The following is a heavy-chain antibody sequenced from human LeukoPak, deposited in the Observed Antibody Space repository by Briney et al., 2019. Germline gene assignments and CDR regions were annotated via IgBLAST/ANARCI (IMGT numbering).Heavy chain of an antibody. V-gene: IGHV1-2*02. J-gene: IGHJ4*02. CDR2: INPNSGDT. CDR1: GYTFTGYY. Sequence: GASVKVSCKASGYTFTGYYMHWVRQAPGQGLEWMGWINPNSGDTNYAQKFQGRVTMTRDTSVTTAYMELSRLRSDDTAVYYCARYSGYDEPFEYWGQGTLVTVSS. CDR3: ARYSGYDEPFEY. D-gene: IGHD5-12*01.